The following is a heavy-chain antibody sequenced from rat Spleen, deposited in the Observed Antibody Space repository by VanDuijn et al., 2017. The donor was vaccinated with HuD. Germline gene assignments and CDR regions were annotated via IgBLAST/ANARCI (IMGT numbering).Heavy chain of an antibody. V-gene: IGHV5-7*01. J-gene: IGHJ1*01. CDR1: GFTFSDFY. CDR2: ISYDGSRT. Sequence: EVQLVESDGGLVQPGRSLKLSCATSGFTFSDFYMAWVRQAPTKGLEWVATISYDGSRTYYRDSVKGRFTISRDNAKSTLYLQMDSLRSEDTATYYCGRHAYYDGYYHWYFDLWGPGTMVSVSS. CDR3: GRHAYYDGYYHWYFDL. D-gene: IGHD1-12*03.